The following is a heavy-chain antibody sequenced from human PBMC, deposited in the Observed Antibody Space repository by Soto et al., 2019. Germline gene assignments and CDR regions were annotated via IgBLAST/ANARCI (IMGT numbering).Heavy chain of an antibody. J-gene: IGHJ3*02. D-gene: IGHD2-21*01. CDR3: ARDQTYGGGDCYSRDAFDI. CDR2: INPSGGST. Sequence: ASVKVSCKASGYTFTSYYMHWVRQAPGQGLEWMGIINPSGGSTSYAQKFQGRVTMTRDTSTSTVYMELSSLRSEDTAVYYCARDQTYGGGDCYSRDAFDIWGQETMVTVSS. V-gene: IGHV1-46*03. CDR1: GYTFTSYY.